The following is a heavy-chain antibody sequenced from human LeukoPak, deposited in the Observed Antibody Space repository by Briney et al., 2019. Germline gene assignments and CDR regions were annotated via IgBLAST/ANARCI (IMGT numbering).Heavy chain of an antibody. Sequence: GGSLRLSCAASGFTFSSYSMNWVRQAPGKGLEWVSSIISSSSYIYYADSVKGRFTISRDNAKNSLYLQMNSLRAEDTAVYYCARDKVVPAARSIGGDAFDIWGQGTMVTVSS. CDR1: GFTFSSYS. D-gene: IGHD2-2*01. CDR3: ARDKVVPAARSIGGDAFDI. V-gene: IGHV3-21*01. J-gene: IGHJ3*02. CDR2: IISSSSYI.